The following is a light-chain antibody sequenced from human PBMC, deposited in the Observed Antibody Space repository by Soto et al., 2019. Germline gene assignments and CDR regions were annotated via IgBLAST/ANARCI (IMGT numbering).Light chain of an antibody. J-gene: IGKJ1*01. CDR3: QQYNYWPPWT. CDR1: QSVSSK. CDR2: GAF. V-gene: IGKV3-15*01. Sequence: EIVMTQSPATLSVSPGERVTLSCRASQSVSSKLAWFQQKPGQAPRLLIYGAFTRATGIPTRFSGSGSETEFTLTISSLQSEDFAVYYCQQYNYWPPWTFGQGTKVDI.